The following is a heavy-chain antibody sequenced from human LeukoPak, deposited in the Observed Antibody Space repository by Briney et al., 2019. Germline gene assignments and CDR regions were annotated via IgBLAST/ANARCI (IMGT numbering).Heavy chain of an antibody. Sequence: LPGGSLRLSCSASGFNFNTYSMPWVRPAPGKGVEGVSYISSTGSTKYYADSVKGRFTISRDNAVNSLYLQMNSLRDEDTAVYHCSRVRSPSTVPIDYWGQGTLVTVSS. CDR1: GFNFNTYS. V-gene: IGHV3-48*02. CDR2: ISSTGSTK. D-gene: IGHD4-17*01. CDR3: SRVRSPSTVPIDY. J-gene: IGHJ4*02.